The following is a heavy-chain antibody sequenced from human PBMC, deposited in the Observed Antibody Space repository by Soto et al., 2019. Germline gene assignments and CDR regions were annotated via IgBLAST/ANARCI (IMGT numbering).Heavy chain of an antibody. Sequence: PGGSLRLSCAASGFTFSSYAMSWVRQAPGKGLEWVSAISGSGGSTYYADSVKGRFTISRDNSKNTLYLQMNSLRAEDTAVYYCAKASGDCTNGVCYDFDYWGQGTLVTVSS. CDR2: ISGSGGST. D-gene: IGHD2-8*01. CDR3: AKASGDCTNGVCYDFDY. J-gene: IGHJ4*02. V-gene: IGHV3-23*01. CDR1: GFTFSSYA.